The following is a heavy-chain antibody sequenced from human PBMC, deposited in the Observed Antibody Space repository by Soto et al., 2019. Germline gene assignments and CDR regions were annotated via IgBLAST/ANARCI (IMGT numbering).Heavy chain of an antibody. Sequence: QLQLQESGSRLVEPAQTLSLTCAVSGGSINSAGYSWNWIRQPPGEGLEWIGYIYHSGSFLYNPSLKSRVTISLDRSKNQFSLRLNSVTAADTAVFYCARSVGYRSGWWPYYFDYWGQGALVTVSS. V-gene: IGHV4-30-2*01. CDR3: ARSVGYRSGWWPYYFDY. J-gene: IGHJ4*02. CDR1: GGSINSAGYS. CDR2: IYHSGSF. D-gene: IGHD6-19*01.